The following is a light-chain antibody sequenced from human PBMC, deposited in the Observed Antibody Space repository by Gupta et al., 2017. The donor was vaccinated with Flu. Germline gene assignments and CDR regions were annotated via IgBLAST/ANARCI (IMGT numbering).Light chain of an antibody. J-gene: IGKJ2*01. Sequence: VTPGEPASISCRSNQCRRHSNGDSDLEGYLQRTGQSPQSLIMLASRQTGGGPDRWSGGGAGAKDTLDISRGEAEEGGIYYCRQEVKTPFTFGQATXVDIK. CDR1: QCRRHSNGDSD. CDR2: LAS. V-gene: IGKV2-28*01. CDR3: RQEVKTPFT.